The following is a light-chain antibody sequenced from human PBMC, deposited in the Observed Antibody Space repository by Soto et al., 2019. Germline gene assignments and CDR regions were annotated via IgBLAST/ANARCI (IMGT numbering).Light chain of an antibody. J-gene: IGLJ1*01. CDR1: RRDGGGYNY. Sequence: QSSLTQPASLSGSPGQSITLSCTGTRRDGGGYNYVSWYQQHPGNAPKLMIYDVGHRPSGVSIRFSGSKSGNTASLTIFGLQAEDEADYYCSSYPRNRNLYVFGTGTKVTVL. V-gene: IGLV2-14*01. CDR3: SSYPRNRNLYV. CDR2: DVG.